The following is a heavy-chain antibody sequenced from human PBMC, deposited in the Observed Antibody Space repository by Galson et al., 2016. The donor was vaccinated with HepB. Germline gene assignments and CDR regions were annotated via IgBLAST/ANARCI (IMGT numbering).Heavy chain of an antibody. CDR3: ARRRGNYYGSASSGVDY. V-gene: IGHV5-51*01. D-gene: IGHD3-10*01. Sequence: QSGAEVKKPGESLKISCKGSGYSFTNYWIGWVRQMPGKGLEWVGIIYPGDSDTRYSPSFQGQVTISADKSISIAYLQWSSLKASDTAMYYCARRRGNYYGSASSGVDYWGQGTLVTVSS. CDR2: IYPGDSDT. J-gene: IGHJ4*02. CDR1: GYSFTNYW.